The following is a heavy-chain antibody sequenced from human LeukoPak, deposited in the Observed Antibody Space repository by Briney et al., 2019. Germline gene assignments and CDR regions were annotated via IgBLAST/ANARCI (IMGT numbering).Heavy chain of an antibody. CDR3: AADRAGSYLRFVY. V-gene: IGHV1-58*01. J-gene: IGHJ4*02. D-gene: IGHD3-10*01. CDR2: IVVGSGNT. Sequence: SVKVSCKASGFTFTSSVVQWVRQARGQRLEWIGWIVVGSGNTNHAQKFQERVTITRDMSTSTAYMELSSLRFEDTAVYYCAADRAGSYLRFVYWGQGTPVTVSS. CDR1: GFTFTSSV.